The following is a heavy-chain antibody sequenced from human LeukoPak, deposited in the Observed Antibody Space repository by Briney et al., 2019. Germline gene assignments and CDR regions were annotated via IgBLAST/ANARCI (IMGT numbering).Heavy chain of an antibody. D-gene: IGHD3-10*01. V-gene: IGHV1-69*04. J-gene: IGHJ5*02. Sequence: ASVKVSCKASGGTFSSYAISWVRQAPGQGLEWMGRIIPILGIANYAQKFQGRVTITADKSTSTAYMELSSLRSEDTAVYYCARDTWYYGSGSTYNWFDPWGQGTLVTVSS. CDR3: ARDTWYYGSGSTYNWFDP. CDR1: GGTFSSYA. CDR2: IIPILGIA.